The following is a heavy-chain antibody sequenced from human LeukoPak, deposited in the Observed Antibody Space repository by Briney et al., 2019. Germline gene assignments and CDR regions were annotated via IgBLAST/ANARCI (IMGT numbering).Heavy chain of an antibody. CDR3: AREGAHATTVTTEAFDI. Sequence: SVKVSCKASGGIFSSYAISWVRQAPGQGLEWMGRIIPILGIANYAQKFQGRVTITADKSTSTAYMELSSLRSEDTAVYYCAREGAHATTVTTEAFDIWGQGTMVTVSS. V-gene: IGHV1-69*04. D-gene: IGHD4-17*01. J-gene: IGHJ3*02. CDR1: GGIFSSYA. CDR2: IIPILGIA.